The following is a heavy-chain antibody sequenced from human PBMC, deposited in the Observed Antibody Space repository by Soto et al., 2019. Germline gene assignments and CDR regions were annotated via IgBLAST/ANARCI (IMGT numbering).Heavy chain of an antibody. D-gene: IGHD4-17*01. V-gene: IGHV4-34*01. CDR1: GGAFSGFD. Sequence: SETLSLTCAVSGGAFSGFDWSWIRQSPGKGLEWIGEVHRRGSLNYNPSLKSRVTISQDTSKKQLSLRLTSVTAADTVVYFCARYGRDDYGKNHWFDPWGPGTLVTVSS. CDR2: VHRRGSL. CDR3: ARYGRDDYGKNHWFDP. J-gene: IGHJ5*02.